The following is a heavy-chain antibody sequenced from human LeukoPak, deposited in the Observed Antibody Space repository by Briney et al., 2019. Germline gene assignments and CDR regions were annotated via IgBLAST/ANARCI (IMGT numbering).Heavy chain of an antibody. CDR1: GFTVSSNY. Sequence: GGSLRLSCAASGFTVSSNYMSWVRQAPGKGLEWVSVIYSGGSTYYADSVKGRFTISRDNSKNTLYLQMNSLRAEDTAVYYCARDGGWGNYDFWSGYPTGGRYYYYGMDVWGQGTTVTVSS. D-gene: IGHD3-3*01. J-gene: IGHJ6*02. CDR2: IYSGGST. V-gene: IGHV3-53*01. CDR3: ARDGGWGNYDFWSGYPTGGRYYYYGMDV.